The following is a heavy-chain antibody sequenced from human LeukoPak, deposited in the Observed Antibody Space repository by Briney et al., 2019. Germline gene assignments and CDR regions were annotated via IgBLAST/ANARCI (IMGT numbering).Heavy chain of an antibody. J-gene: IGHJ4*02. V-gene: IGHV3-23*01. Sequence: GGSLRLSCAASGFTFSSYAMSWVRQAPGKGLEWVSAISGSGGSTYYADSVKGRFTISRDNSKNTLYLQMNSLRAEDTAVYYCAKARYYDSSGYYPFDYWGQGTLVTDSS. CDR2: ISGSGGST. CDR3: AKARYYDSSGYYPFDY. CDR1: GFTFSSYA. D-gene: IGHD3-22*01.